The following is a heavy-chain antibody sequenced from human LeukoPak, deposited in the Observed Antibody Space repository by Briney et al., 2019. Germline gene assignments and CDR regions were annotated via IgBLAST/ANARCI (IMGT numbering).Heavy chain of an antibody. J-gene: IGHJ4*02. D-gene: IGHD6-19*01. CDR1: GFTFSDYA. CDR3: SRAHSTGWLGINDY. CDR2: IRSKAHGGTA. Sequence: PGRSLRLSCTASGFTFSDYAVTWVRQAPGKGLEWVGFIRSKAHGGTADYATSVKGRFTISRDDSKTIAYLQMDSPKTEDTAVYYCSRAHSTGWLGINDYWGQGALVTVSS. V-gene: IGHV3-49*04.